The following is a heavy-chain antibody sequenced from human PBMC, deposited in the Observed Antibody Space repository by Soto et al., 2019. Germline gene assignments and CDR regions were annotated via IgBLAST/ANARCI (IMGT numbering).Heavy chain of an antibody. V-gene: IGHV1-46*01. Sequence: HVQLVQSGAEAKKPGASVKVSCQASGYTFTNYFLHWVRQAPGQGLEWMGIINPDGGGTHYTQKFKGRVTMTRDRSTSTVYMELSSLRSDDTAVYYCARDVTTILELPIGIDPWGQGTLVTVSS. CDR1: GYTFTNYF. D-gene: IGHD1-7*01. CDR2: INPDGGGT. J-gene: IGHJ5*02. CDR3: ARDVTTILELPIGIDP.